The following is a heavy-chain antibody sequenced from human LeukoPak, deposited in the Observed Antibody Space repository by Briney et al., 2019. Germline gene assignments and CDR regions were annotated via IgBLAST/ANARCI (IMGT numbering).Heavy chain of an antibody. D-gene: IGHD6-13*01. CDR3: AKDRAGIAAADNSRFDY. J-gene: IGHJ4*02. CDR2: ISYDGSNK. Sequence: GGSLRLSCAASGFTFSSYGMHWVRQAPGKGLEWVAVISYDGSNKYYADSVKGRFTISRDNSKHTLYLQMNSLRAEDTAVYYCAKDRAGIAAADNSRFDYWGQGTLVTVSS. V-gene: IGHV3-30*18. CDR1: GFTFSSYG.